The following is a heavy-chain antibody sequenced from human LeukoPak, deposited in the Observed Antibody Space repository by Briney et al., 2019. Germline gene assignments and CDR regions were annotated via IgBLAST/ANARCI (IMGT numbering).Heavy chain of an antibody. CDR3: AKDSPVATW. Sequence: GGSLRLSCVASGFTFSSPAMSWVRQTPGKGLEWVSSITPSGDGTYYAASMKGRFTISRDNSKNTLYLQMDSLRADDTAKYYCAKDSPVATWWGQGTLVTVSS. D-gene: IGHD1-26*01. CDR1: GFTFSSPA. V-gene: IGHV3-23*01. CDR2: ITPSGDGT. J-gene: IGHJ4*02.